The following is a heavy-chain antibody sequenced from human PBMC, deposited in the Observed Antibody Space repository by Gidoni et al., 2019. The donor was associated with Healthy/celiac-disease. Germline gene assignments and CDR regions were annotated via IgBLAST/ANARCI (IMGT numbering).Heavy chain of an antibody. CDR3: AKAEAVCASFDY. V-gene: IGHV3-23*01. CDR1: GVTFSSCA. Sequence: EVQLLESGGGLVQPGGALRLSCSAYGVTFSSCASSWVRRAAGEGLGWFAAISGSGGSSYYDASVKGRCTTSSGNTNNTLYLLRISIRAADTAVDYCAKAEAVCASFDYWGQGTMVTVSS. CDR2: ISGSGGSS. J-gene: IGHJ4*01. D-gene: IGHD6-19*01.